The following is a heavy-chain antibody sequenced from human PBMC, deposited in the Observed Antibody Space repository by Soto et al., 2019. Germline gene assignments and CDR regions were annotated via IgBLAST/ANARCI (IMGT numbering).Heavy chain of an antibody. J-gene: IGHJ4*02. V-gene: IGHV1-69*02. Sequence: QVQLVQSGAEVKKPGSSVKVSCKASGGTFSSYTISWVRQAPGQGLEWMGRIIPILGIANYAQKFQGRITITADKSTSTAYMELSSLRSEDTAVYYCAMGRSTTVTTDHDYWGQGTLVTVSS. CDR2: IIPILGIA. D-gene: IGHD4-17*01. CDR1: GGTFSSYT. CDR3: AMGRSTTVTTDHDY.